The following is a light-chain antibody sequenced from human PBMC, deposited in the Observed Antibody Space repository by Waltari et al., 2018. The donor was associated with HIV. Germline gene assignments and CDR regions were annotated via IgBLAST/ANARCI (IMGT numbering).Light chain of an antibody. V-gene: IGKV1-39*01. CDR2: GAS. CDR3: QQSYTTPLT. J-gene: IGKJ4*01. Sequence: DIQLTQSPASLSASVGDRVPITCRASQSIFNYLNWYQQKPGKAPELLIHGASRLQSGVPSSFSGNGSGTDFTLTISSLQAEDFATYYCQQSYTTPLTFGGGTKVQIK. CDR1: QSIFNY.